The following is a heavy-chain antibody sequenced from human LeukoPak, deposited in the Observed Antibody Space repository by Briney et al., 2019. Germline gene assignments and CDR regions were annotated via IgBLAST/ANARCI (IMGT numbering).Heavy chain of an antibody. Sequence: PSETLSLTCTVSGGSISSGSYYWSWIRQPAGKGLEWIGRIYTSGSTNYNPSLKSRVTISVDTSKNQFSLKLSSVTAADTAVYYCARGEEYSSSSEDYWGQGTLVTVSS. D-gene: IGHD6-6*01. CDR3: ARGEEYSSSSEDY. V-gene: IGHV4-61*02. CDR1: GGSISSGSYY. CDR2: IYTSGST. J-gene: IGHJ4*02.